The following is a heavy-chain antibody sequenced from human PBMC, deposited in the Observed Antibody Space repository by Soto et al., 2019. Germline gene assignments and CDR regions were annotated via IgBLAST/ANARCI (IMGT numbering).Heavy chain of an antibody. J-gene: IGHJ4*01. V-gene: IGHV1-46*02. CDR2: IHPSGGGS. CDR3: ARGGHIAVVTDSFDS. CDR1: GYPFNTYY. D-gene: IGHD2-21*02. Sequence: ASVKVSCKSSGYPFNTYYLHWVRQAPGQGLEWMGMIHPSGGGSTYAPKFLGRVTMTMDSSTSTVFMELTSLRSADTAVYYCARGGHIAVVTDSFDSXX.